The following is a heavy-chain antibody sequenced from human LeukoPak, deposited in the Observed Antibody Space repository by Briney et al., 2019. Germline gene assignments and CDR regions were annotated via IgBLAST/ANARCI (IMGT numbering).Heavy chain of an antibody. V-gene: IGHV4-59*01. CDR1: GGSISSYY. D-gene: IGHD6-19*01. CDR3: ARVRSPIAVAGARWFDP. Sequence: SETLSLTCTVSGGSISSYYWSWLRQPPGKGLEWIGYIYYSGSTNYNPSLKSRVTISVDTSKNQFSLKLSSVTAADTAVYYCARVRSPIAVAGARWFDPWGQGTLVTVSS. J-gene: IGHJ5*02. CDR2: IYYSGST.